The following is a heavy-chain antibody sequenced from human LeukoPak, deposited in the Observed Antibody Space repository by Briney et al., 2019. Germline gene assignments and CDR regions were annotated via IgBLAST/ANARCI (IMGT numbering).Heavy chain of an antibody. CDR2: ISSSSSYI. CDR1: GFTFSSYS. CDR3: TTDYGVVVPAA. V-gene: IGHV3-21*03. D-gene: IGHD2-2*01. Sequence: GGSLRLSCAASGFTFSSYSMNWVRQAPGKGLEGVSSISSSSSYIYYADSVKGRFTISRDNAKNSLYLQMNSLKTEDTAVYYCTTDYGVVVPAAWGKGTTVTISS. J-gene: IGHJ6*04.